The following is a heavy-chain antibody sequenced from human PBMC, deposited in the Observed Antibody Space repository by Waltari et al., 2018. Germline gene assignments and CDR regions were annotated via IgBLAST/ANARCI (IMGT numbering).Heavy chain of an antibody. V-gene: IGHV4-34*01. CDR2: INHSGST. J-gene: IGHJ4*02. Sequence: QVQLQQWGAGLLKPSETLSLTCAVYGGSFSGYYWSWIRQPPGKGLEWIGEINHSGSTNYNPSLKSRVTISVDTSKNQFSLKLSSVTAADTVVYYCATSIAARNYDYWGQGTLVTVSS. CDR1: GGSFSGYY. CDR3: ATSIAARNYDY. D-gene: IGHD6-6*01.